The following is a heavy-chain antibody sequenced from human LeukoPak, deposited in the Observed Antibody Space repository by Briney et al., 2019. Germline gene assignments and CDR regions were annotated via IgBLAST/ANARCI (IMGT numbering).Heavy chain of an antibody. CDR2: IYASGST. V-gene: IGHV4-4*07. CDR3: ARIGHEDYYFDY. CDR1: GASISGYY. J-gene: IGHJ4*02. Sequence: SETLSLTCTVSGASISGYYWSWIRQPAGKGLEWIGRIYASGSTDYNPSLKSRVTMSVDTSKNQFSLKVSSVTAADTAVYHCARIGHEDYYFDYWGQGTLVTVSS.